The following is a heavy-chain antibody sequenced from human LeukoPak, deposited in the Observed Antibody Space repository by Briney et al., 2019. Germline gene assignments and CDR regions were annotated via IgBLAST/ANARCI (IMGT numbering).Heavy chain of an antibody. J-gene: IGHJ4*02. CDR2: ISSSGSTI. V-gene: IGHV3-11*01. D-gene: IGHD2-2*01. CDR1: GFTFSDYY. CDR3: ASGYCSSTSCYHFDY. Sequence: PGGSLRLSCAASGFTFSDYYTSWIRQAPGKGLEWVPYISSSGSTIYYADSVKGRFTISRDNAKNSLYLQMNSLRAEDTAVYYCASGYCSSTSCYHFDYWGQGTLVTVSS.